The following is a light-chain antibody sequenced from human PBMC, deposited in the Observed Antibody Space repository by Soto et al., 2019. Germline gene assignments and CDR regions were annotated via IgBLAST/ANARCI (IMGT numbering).Light chain of an antibody. Sequence: QSVLTQPASVSGSPGQSITISCTGTSSDFGGYNYVSWYQQHPGKAPKLMIYDVSNRPSGVSNRFSGSKSGNTASLTIPGLQAEDEAEYYCSSYTSSSTPYVFGTGTKVTVL. CDR3: SSYTSSSTPYV. CDR2: DVS. J-gene: IGLJ1*01. CDR1: SSDFGGYNY. V-gene: IGLV2-14*01.